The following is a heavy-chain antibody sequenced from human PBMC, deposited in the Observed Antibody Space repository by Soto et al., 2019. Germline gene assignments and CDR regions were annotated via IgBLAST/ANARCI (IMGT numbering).Heavy chain of an antibody. Sequence: QVQLVQSGAEVKKPRASVKVSCKASGYTFTSYGISSVRQAPGKGLEWMVWISAYNGNTNYAQKLQGRVTMTTDTFTSPAYMELRSLGSDDTAVYYCGIQRGTTPAIAAAGTGDYYGMDVWGQGTTVTVAS. CDR1: GYTFTSYG. CDR2: ISAYNGNT. J-gene: IGHJ6*02. V-gene: IGHV1-18*04. CDR3: GIQRGTTPAIAAAGTGDYYGMDV. D-gene: IGHD6-13*01.